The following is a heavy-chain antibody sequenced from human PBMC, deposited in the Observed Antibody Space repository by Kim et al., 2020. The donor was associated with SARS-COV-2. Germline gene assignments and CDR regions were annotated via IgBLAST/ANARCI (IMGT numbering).Heavy chain of an antibody. V-gene: IGHV4-39*01. Sequence: SETLSLTCTVSGGSISSSSYYWGWIRQPPGKGLEWIGSIYYSGSTYYNPSLKSRVTISVDTSKNQFSLKLSSVTAADTAVYYCASDNHYYDSSGYPGGYWGQGTLVTVSS. CDR3: ASDNHYYDSSGYPGGY. D-gene: IGHD3-22*01. CDR2: IYYSGST. CDR1: GGSISSSSYY. J-gene: IGHJ4*02.